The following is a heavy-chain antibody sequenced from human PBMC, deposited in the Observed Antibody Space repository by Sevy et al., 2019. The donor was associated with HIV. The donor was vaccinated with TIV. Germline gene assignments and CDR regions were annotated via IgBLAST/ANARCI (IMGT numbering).Heavy chain of an antibody. CDR3: AKDLAYGSGTGAFDI. Sequence: GGSLRLSCAASGFTFSSYAMSWVRQAPGKGLEWVSAISGSGGSTYYSDSVKGRFTISRDNSKNTLYLQMNSLRAEDTAVYYCAKDLAYGSGTGAFDIWGQWTMVTDSS. J-gene: IGHJ3*02. CDR1: GFTFSSYA. V-gene: IGHV3-23*01. D-gene: IGHD3-10*01. CDR2: ISGSGGST.